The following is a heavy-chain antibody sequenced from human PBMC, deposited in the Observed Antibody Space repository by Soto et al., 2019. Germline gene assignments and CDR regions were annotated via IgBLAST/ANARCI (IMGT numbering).Heavy chain of an antibody. CDR3: ARRGQAAAGKGLLSVSVNWFDP. J-gene: IGHJ5*02. D-gene: IGHD6-13*01. V-gene: IGHV5-51*01. CDR1: GYSFTSYW. Sequence: GESLKISCKGSGYSFTSYWIGWVRQMPGKGLEWMGIIYPGDSDTRYSPSFQGQVTISADKSISTAYLQWSSLKASDTAMYYCARRGQAAAGKGLLSVSVNWFDPWGQGTLVTVSS. CDR2: IYPGDSDT.